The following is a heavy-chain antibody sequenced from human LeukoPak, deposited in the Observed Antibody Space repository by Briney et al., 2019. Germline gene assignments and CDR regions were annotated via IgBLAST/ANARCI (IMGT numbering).Heavy chain of an antibody. CDR2: IWYDGSKK. J-gene: IGHJ4*01. CDR3: ARDLGHFDSGTPYFDA. Sequence: GRSLRLSCVASGFIFSNHGMFWVRQAPGRGLEWVAVIWYDGSKKYYADSVKGRFTISRDDSKNTVYLQMNSLRAEDTALYYCARDLGHFDSGTPYFDAWGHGTLVTVSS. V-gene: IGHV3-33*01. D-gene: IGHD3-10*01. CDR1: GFIFSNHG.